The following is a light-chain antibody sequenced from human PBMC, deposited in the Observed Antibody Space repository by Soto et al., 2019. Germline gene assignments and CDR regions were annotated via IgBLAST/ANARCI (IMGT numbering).Light chain of an antibody. Sequence: EFVLTQSPGTLSLSPGETATLSCRASQSLTNSFIAWYQQRPGQSPRLLSEDTSSRASGIPDRCSGSGSGTDCTLTISRLETEDFAVFYCQQYGTSEIIFGQGTRLEIK. V-gene: IGKV3-20*01. CDR2: DTS. CDR1: QSLTNSF. CDR3: QQYGTSEII. J-gene: IGKJ5*01.